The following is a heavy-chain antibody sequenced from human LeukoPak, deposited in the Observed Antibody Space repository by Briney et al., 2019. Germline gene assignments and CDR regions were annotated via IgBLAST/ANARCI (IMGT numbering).Heavy chain of an antibody. J-gene: IGHJ3*02. Sequence: ASVKVSCKASGYTFTGYYMHWVRQAPGQGLEWMGWINPNSGGTNYAQKFQGRVTMTRDTSISTAYMELSSLRSEDTAVYYCARGRAKKHVRYFDWPDAFDIWGQGTMVTVSS. CDR1: GYTFTGYY. V-gene: IGHV1-2*02. D-gene: IGHD3-9*01. CDR3: ARGRAKKHVRYFDWPDAFDI. CDR2: INPNSGGT.